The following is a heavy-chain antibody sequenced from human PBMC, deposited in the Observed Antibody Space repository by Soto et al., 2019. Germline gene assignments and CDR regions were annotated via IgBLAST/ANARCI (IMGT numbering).Heavy chain of an antibody. Sequence: PSETLSLTCTVSGGSISSSSYYWGWIRQPPGKGLEWIGSIYYSGSTYYNPSLKSRVTISVDTSKNQFSLKLSSVTAADTAVYYCARHILYCSGGSCYRNWFDPWGQGTRGTV. CDR3: ARHILYCSGGSCYRNWFDP. V-gene: IGHV4-39*01. CDR1: GGSISSSSYY. CDR2: IYYSGST. J-gene: IGHJ5*02. D-gene: IGHD2-15*01.